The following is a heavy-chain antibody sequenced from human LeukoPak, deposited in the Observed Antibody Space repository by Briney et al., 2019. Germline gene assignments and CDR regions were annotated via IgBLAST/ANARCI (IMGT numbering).Heavy chain of an antibody. CDR1: GFTFSRHW. CDR3: ARTVPGYPDDYFDY. D-gene: IGHD6-19*01. CDR2: MNQDGSAI. Sequence: GGSLRLSCAASGFTFSRHWMSWVRQAPGKGLERVAHMNQDGSAIYSVDSVKGLFTISRDNDKNSLYLQMNGLTVADTAVYYCARTVPGYPDDYFDYWGQGTLVTVSS. J-gene: IGHJ4*02. V-gene: IGHV3-7*01.